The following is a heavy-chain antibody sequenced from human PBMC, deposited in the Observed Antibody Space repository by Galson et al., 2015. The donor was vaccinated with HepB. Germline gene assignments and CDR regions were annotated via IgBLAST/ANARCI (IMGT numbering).Heavy chain of an antibody. CDR2: ISYDGSNK. D-gene: IGHD3/OR15-3a*01. CDR1: GFTFSRSA. V-gene: IGHV3-30-3*01. Sequence: SLRLSCAASGFTFSRSAMHWVRQAPGKGLEWVAVISYDGSNKYYADSVKGRFTISRDNSKNTLYLQMNSLRAEDTAVYYCARDGPEPSLYYYMDVCDKGTAGTVSS. CDR3: ARDGPEPSLYYYMDV. J-gene: IGHJ6*03.